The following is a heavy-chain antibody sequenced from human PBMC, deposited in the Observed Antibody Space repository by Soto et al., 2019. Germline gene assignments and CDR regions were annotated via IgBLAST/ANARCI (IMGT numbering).Heavy chain of an antibody. Sequence: GGSLRLSCAASVFTFSSYAMSWVRQAPGKGLEWVSAISGSGGSTYYADSVKGRFTISRDNSKNTLYLQMNSLRAEDTAVYYCAKATYYDFWSGYEVAYWGQGDLVTVSS. V-gene: IGHV3-23*01. CDR2: ISGSGGST. CDR3: AKATYYDFWSGYEVAY. CDR1: VFTFSSYA. D-gene: IGHD3-3*01. J-gene: IGHJ4*02.